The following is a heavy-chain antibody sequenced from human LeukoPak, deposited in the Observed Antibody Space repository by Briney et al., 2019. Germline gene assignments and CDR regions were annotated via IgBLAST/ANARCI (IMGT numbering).Heavy chain of an antibody. Sequence: QPGGSLRLSCAASGFTFSSYGMHWVRQAPGKGLEWVAVISYDGSNKYCADSVKGRFTISRDNSKNTLYLQMNSLRAEDTAVYYCAKAAGLYGDYYFDYWGQGTLVTVSS. CDR1: GFTFSSYG. CDR3: AKAAGLYGDYYFDY. D-gene: IGHD4-17*01. CDR2: ISYDGSNK. J-gene: IGHJ4*02. V-gene: IGHV3-30*18.